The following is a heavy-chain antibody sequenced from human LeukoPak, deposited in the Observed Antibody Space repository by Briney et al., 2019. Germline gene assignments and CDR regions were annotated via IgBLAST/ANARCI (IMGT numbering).Heavy chain of an antibody. D-gene: IGHD2-15*01. J-gene: IGHJ5*02. Sequence: ASVKVSCKASGGTFSSYAISWVRQAPGQGLEWMGGIIPIFGTANYAQKFQGRVTITTDESTSTAYMELSSLRSEDTAVYYCARDHRVVAASPVGWFDPWGQGTLVTVSS. CDR3: ARDHRVVAASPVGWFDP. CDR2: IIPIFGTA. V-gene: IGHV1-69*05. CDR1: GGTFSSYA.